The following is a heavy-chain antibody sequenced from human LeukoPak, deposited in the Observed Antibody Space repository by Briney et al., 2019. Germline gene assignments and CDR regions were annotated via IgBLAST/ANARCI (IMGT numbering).Heavy chain of an antibody. CDR1: GGTFSIYA. Sequence: ASVKVSCKASGGTFSIYAISWVRQAPGQGLEWMGRIIPILGIANYAQKFQGRVTITADKSTSTAYMELSSLRSEDTAVYYCARSIVVVPAAMPQDYYYGMDVWGQGTTVTVSS. V-gene: IGHV1-69*04. J-gene: IGHJ6*02. CDR2: IIPILGIA. CDR3: ARSIVVVPAAMPQDYYYGMDV. D-gene: IGHD2-2*01.